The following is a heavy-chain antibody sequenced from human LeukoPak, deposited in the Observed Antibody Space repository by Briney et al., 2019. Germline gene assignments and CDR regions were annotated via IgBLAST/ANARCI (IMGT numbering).Heavy chain of an antibody. CDR3: AGEPIVVVPAAILLVAFDI. J-gene: IGHJ3*02. D-gene: IGHD2-2*01. Sequence: PSETLSLTCAVYGGSFSGYYWSWIRQPPGKGLEWIGEINHSGSTNYNPSLKSRVTISVDTSKNQFSLKLSSVTAADTAVYYCAGEPIVVVPAAILLVAFDIWGQGTMVTVSS. V-gene: IGHV4-34*01. CDR2: INHSGST. CDR1: GGSFSGYY.